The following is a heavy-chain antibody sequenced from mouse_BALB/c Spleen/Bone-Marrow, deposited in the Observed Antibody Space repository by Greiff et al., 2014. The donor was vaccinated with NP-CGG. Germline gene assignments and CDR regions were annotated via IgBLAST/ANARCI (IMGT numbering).Heavy chain of an antibody. J-gene: IGHJ1*01. CDR2: INPYNDGT. CDR1: GYTFTSYV. CDR3: AGGGYYCTSLYWYFDV. D-gene: IGHD1-1*01. V-gene: IGHV1-14*01. Sequence: VQLKQSGPELVKPGASVKMSCKASGYTFTSYVIHWVKQKPGQGLEWIGYINPYNDGTKYNEKFKGKATLTSDKSSGTAYMELSSLTSEDSAVYYCAGGGYYCTSLYWYFDVWGAGTTVTVSA.